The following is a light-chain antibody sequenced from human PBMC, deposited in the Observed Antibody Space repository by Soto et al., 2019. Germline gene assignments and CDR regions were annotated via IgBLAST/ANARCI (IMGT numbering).Light chain of an antibody. V-gene: IGKV3-15*01. CDR3: QEYDNWT. Sequence: DILMTQSPATLSVSPGERATLSCRASQSVGSNLAWYQHKPGQAPRLLIYGASTRATGVPARFSGSGSGTEFTLTISTLQSEDFAVYYCQEYDNWTFGQGNKVELK. CDR1: QSVGSN. J-gene: IGKJ1*01. CDR2: GAS.